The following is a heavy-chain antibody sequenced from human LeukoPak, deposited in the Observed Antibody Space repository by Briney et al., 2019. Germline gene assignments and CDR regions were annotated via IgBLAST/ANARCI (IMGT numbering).Heavy chain of an antibody. J-gene: IGHJ4*02. V-gene: IGHV3-23*01. D-gene: IGHD3-16*01. CDR2: IGTSGGTT. Sequence: GGSLRLSCAASGFAFSTYVMSWVRQAPGKGLDSFSAIGTSGGTTYYADSVKGRFTISRDNSKDTLYLQMNSLRAEDTAVYYCAKRLGGSGFDYWGQGTLVTVSS. CDR3: AKRLGGSGFDY. CDR1: GFAFSTYV.